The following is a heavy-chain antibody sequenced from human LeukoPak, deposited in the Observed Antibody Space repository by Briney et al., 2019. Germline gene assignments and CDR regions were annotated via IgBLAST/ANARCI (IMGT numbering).Heavy chain of an antibody. CDR1: GFTVSSNY. Sequence: PGGSLRLSCAASGFTVSSNYISWVRQAPGKGLEWVSIIYSGGSTFYADSVKGRFTISRDNAKNSLYLQMNSLRAEDTAVYYCARDMDTAMGVSVKNWFDPWGQGTLVTVSS. CDR2: IYSGGST. V-gene: IGHV3-53*01. CDR3: ARDMDTAMGVSVKNWFDP. D-gene: IGHD5-18*01. J-gene: IGHJ5*02.